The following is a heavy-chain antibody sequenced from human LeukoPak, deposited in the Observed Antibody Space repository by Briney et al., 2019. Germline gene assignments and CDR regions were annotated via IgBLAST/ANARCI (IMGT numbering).Heavy chain of an antibody. CDR3: ARAWYSGYDSFDY. CDR2: ISAYNGNT. CDR1: GYTFTSYG. V-gene: IGHV1-18*01. Sequence: ASVKVSCKASGYTFTSYGISWVRQAPGQGLEWMGWISAYNGNTNYAQKFQGRVTMTTDTSTSTVYMELRSLRSDDTAVYYCARAWYSGYDSFDYWGQGTLVTVSS. J-gene: IGHJ4*02. D-gene: IGHD5-12*01.